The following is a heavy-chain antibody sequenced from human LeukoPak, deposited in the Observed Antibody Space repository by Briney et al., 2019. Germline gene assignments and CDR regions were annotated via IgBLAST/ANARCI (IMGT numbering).Heavy chain of an antibody. J-gene: IGHJ4*02. CDR2: ISAYNGNT. Sequence: VSSVKVSCKASGYTFTSYGISWVRQAPGQGLEWMGWISAYNGNTNYAQKLQGRVTMTTDTSTSTAYMELRSLRSDDTAVYYCARGLGRTAMVTRGGVRFDYWGQGTLVTVSS. CDR1: GYTFTSYG. CDR3: ARGLGRTAMVTRGGVRFDY. V-gene: IGHV1-18*01. D-gene: IGHD5-18*01.